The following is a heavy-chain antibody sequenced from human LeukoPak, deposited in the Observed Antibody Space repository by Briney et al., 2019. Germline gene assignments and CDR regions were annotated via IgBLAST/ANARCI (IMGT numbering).Heavy chain of an antibody. V-gene: IGHV4-59*08. CDR3: ARPGSGAYWYFDL. CDR1: GGSISSYY. D-gene: IGHD1-1*01. CDR2: IYYSGST. J-gene: IGHJ2*01. Sequence: SETLSLTCNVSGGSISSYYWSWIRQPPGKGLEWIGYIYYSGSTNYNPSLKSRVTISVDTSKNQVSLKLNSVTVADTAVYYCARPGSGAYWYFDLWGRGTLVTVSS.